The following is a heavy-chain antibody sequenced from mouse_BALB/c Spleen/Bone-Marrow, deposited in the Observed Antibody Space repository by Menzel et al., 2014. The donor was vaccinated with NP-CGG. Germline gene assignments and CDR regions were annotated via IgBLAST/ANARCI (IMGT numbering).Heavy chain of an antibody. Sequence: VHVKQSGAELVKPGASVKLSCTASGFNIKDTYMHWVKQRPEQGLEWIGRIDPANGNTKYDPKFQGKATITPDTSSNPAYLQLSSLTSEDTAVYYCARYYYGSSLFDYWGQGTTLTVSS. D-gene: IGHD1-1*01. V-gene: IGHV14-3*02. CDR2: IDPANGNT. CDR3: ARYYYGSSLFDY. J-gene: IGHJ2*01. CDR1: GFNIKDTY.